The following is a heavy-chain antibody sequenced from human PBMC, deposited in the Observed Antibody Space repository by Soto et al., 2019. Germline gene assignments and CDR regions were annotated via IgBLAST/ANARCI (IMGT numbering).Heavy chain of an antibody. CDR1: GFTLINYW. CDR3: VRVTTVGGY. CDR2: IKQDGSQK. Sequence: EVQLVESGGGLVQPGGSLRLSCAASGFTLINYWMYWARQAPGKGLEWVANIKQDGSQKNYVNSVKGRFTISRDNAKNSVYLQMNSLRVEDTAVYHCVRVTTVGGYWGQRTLVTVSS. V-gene: IGHV3-7*01. D-gene: IGHD4-17*01. J-gene: IGHJ4*02.